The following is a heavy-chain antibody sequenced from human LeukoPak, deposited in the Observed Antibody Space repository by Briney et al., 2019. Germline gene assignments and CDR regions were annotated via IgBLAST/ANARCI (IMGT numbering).Heavy chain of an antibody. J-gene: IGHJ4*02. CDR3: ARLGYSSSPRDY. CDR2: IFHRGGT. V-gene: IGHV4-30-4*01. CDR1: NDSISSGDYY. Sequence: SETLSLTCTVSNDSISSGDYYWNWIRQPPGKGLEWIGYIFHRGGTSYNPSLKSRILFSVDTSQNQFSLKLNSVTAADTAVYYCARLGYSSSPRDYWGQGTLATVSS. D-gene: IGHD6-6*01.